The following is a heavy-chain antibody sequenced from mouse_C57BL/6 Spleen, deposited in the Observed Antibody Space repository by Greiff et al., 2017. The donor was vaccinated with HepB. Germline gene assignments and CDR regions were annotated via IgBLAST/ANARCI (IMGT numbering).Heavy chain of an antibody. J-gene: IGHJ2*01. V-gene: IGHV5-17*01. CDR3: ARSYYGNYYSYYFDY. CDR2: ISSGSSTI. Sequence: DVQLQESGGGLVKPGGSLKLSCAASGFTFSDYGMHWVRPAPEKGLEWVAYISSGSSTIYYADTVKGRFTISRDNAKNTLFLQMTSLRSEDTAMYYCARSYYGNYYSYYFDYWGQGTTLTVSS. CDR1: GFTFSDYG. D-gene: IGHD2-10*01.